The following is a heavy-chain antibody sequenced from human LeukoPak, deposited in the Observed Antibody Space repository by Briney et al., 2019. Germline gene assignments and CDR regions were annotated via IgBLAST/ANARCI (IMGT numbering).Heavy chain of an antibody. V-gene: IGHV1-18*01. J-gene: IGHJ4*02. CDR3: ARAGSVLLWFGELLRNPKFDY. D-gene: IGHD3-10*01. CDR1: GYTFTSYG. CDR2: ISAYNGNT. Sequence: GASVKVSCKASGYTFTSYGISWVRQAPGQGLEWMGWISAYNGNTNYAQKLQGRVTMTTDTSTRTAYMELRSLRSDDTAVYYCARAGSVLLWFGELLRNPKFDYWGQGTLVTVSS.